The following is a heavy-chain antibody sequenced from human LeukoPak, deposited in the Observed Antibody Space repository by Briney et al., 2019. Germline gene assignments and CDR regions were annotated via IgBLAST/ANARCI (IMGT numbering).Heavy chain of an antibody. V-gene: IGHV4-61*02. CDR1: GDSISSGDYY. CDR2: ISSSGST. J-gene: IGHJ6*03. Sequence: SETLSLTCTVSGDSISSGDYYWSWIRQPAGKGLEWIGRISSSGSTNYNPSLKSRVTISVDTSKNQFSLKLSSVTAADTAVYYCARSSEGRYYYDSSGYSYYYYYMDVWGKGTTVTISS. D-gene: IGHD3-22*01. CDR3: ARSSEGRYYYDSSGYSYYYYYMDV.